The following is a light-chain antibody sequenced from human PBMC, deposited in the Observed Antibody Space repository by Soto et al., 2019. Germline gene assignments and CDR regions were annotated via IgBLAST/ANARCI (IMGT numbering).Light chain of an antibody. V-gene: IGKV1-5*01. Sequence: DIQMTQSPSTLSASVGDRVSITCRTSQSITTWLAWYQQKPGKAPKVLIYDASSLERGVPSRFSGSGSETEFTLTINSPQPDAFATYYCLLYHSYYTFGQGTTLEMK. CDR3: LLYHSYYT. J-gene: IGKJ2*01. CDR2: DAS. CDR1: QSITTW.